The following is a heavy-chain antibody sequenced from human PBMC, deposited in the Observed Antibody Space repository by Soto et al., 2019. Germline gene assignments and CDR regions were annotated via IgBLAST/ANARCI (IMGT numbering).Heavy chain of an antibody. CDR2: IYYSCST. CDR3: ARGDIAAWGRAGNPSFDY. Sequence: SETLSLTCTVSVGSISSGGYYWSWIRRHPGKGLEWIGYIYYSCSTYYNPSLKRRVTISVDTSNNQFSLKLSSVSAADTAVYYCARGDIAAWGRAGNPSFDYWGQANLVTVS. CDR1: VGSISSGGYY. V-gene: IGHV4-31*03. D-gene: IGHD6-6*01. J-gene: IGHJ4*02.